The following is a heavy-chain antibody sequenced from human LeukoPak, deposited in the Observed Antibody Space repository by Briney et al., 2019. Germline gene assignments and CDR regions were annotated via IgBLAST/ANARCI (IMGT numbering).Heavy chain of an antibody. CDR3: ARARDGHINNWFDP. Sequence: SETLSLTCTVSGGSISNYCWSWIRQPPGKGLEWIGYIYYSGSTNYNPSLKRRVTISVDTSKNQFSLKMSSVTAADTAVYYCARARDGHINNWFDPWGQGTLVTVSS. CDR1: GGSISNYC. V-gene: IGHV4-59*01. D-gene: IGHD5-24*01. J-gene: IGHJ5*02. CDR2: IYYSGST.